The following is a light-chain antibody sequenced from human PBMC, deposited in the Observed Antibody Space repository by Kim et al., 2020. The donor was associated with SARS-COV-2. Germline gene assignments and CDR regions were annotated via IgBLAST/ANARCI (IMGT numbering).Light chain of an antibody. CDR2: GKN. Sequence: WGETARTNAREKASEVILQPGNRRNQGRPPIVVIYGKNNRPSGIPDRFSGSSSGNTASLTITGTQAGDEADYYCNSRDSNDNVVFGGGTKLTVL. CDR3: NSRDSNDNVV. CDR1: ASEVI. J-gene: IGLJ2*01. V-gene: IGLV3-19*01.